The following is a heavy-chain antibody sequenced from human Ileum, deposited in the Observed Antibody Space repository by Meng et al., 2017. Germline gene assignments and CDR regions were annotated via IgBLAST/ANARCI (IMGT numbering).Heavy chain of an antibody. V-gene: IGHV4-4*01. Sequence: VRSQEHGPQHVNPAGTMTRTCAGCGTWWSWVRQPPGKGLEWIGEIFQSGRPNYTPSLKSRVTISIDKSKSQISLQLSAVTAADTAVYSCATSNDRDVYYLGYWGQGTLVTVSS. D-gene: IGHD3-22*01. CDR2: IFQSGRP. CDR3: ATSNDRDVYYLGY. J-gene: IGHJ4*02. CDR1: GTW.